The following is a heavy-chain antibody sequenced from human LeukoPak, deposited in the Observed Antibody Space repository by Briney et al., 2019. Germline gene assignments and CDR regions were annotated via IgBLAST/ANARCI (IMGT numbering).Heavy chain of an antibody. V-gene: IGHV3-30*04. CDR2: ISCDGSNK. CDR3: AKDQPIRGYDSRGEGDY. D-gene: IGHD5-12*01. CDR1: GFTFSSYA. J-gene: IGHJ4*02. Sequence: GRSLRLSCAASGFTFSSYAMHWVRQAPGKGLEWVAVISCDGSNKYYADSVKGRFTISRDNSKNTLYLQMYSLRAEDTAVYYCAKDQPIRGYDSRGEGDYWGQGTLVTVSS.